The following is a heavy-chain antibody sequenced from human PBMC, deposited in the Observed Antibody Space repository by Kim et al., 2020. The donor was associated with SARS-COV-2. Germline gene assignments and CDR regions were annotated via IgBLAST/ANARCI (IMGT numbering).Heavy chain of an antibody. V-gene: IGHV1-46*01. J-gene: IGHJ4*02. CDR2: INPNSGNT. Sequence: ASVKVSCKASGYTFTSYYIHWVRQAPGQGLEWMAIINPNSGNTNYAQKFQDRVTMSRDTSTTTVFMELSGLRPEDTGVYYCGRKQSGSYCFDYWGQGTLVTVSS. D-gene: IGHD1-26*01. CDR3: GRKQSGSYCFDY. CDR1: GYTFTSYY.